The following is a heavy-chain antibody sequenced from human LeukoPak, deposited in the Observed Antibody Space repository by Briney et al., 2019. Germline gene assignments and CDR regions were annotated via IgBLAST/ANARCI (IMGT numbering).Heavy chain of an antibody. Sequence: SQTLSLTCTVSGGSISGGDYYWSWIRQPPGKGLEWIGYIYYSGSTYYNPSLKSRVTISVDTSKNQFSLKLSSVTAADTAVYYCARLGYCSSTSCYPFYYYMDVWGKGTTVTVSS. CDR2: IYYSGST. CDR1: GGSISGGDYY. CDR3: ARLGYCSSTSCYPFYYYMDV. D-gene: IGHD2-2*01. V-gene: IGHV4-30-4*08. J-gene: IGHJ6*03.